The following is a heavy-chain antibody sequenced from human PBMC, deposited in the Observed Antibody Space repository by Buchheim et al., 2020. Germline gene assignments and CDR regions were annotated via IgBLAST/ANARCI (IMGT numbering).Heavy chain of an antibody. CDR1: GGSISSSSYY. V-gene: IGHV4-39*01. CDR3: ARAQRQWLRGSRFDP. D-gene: IGHD6-19*01. Sequence: QLQLQESGPGLVKPSETLSLTCTVSGGSISSSSYYWGWIRQHPGKGLEWIGSIYYSGSTYYNPSLKSRVTISVDTSKNQFSLKLSSVTAADTAVYYCARAQRQWLRGSRFDPWGQGTL. CDR2: IYYSGST. J-gene: IGHJ5*02.